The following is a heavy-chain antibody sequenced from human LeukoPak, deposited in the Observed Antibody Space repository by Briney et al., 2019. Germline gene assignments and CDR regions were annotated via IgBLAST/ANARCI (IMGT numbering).Heavy chain of an antibody. V-gene: IGHV1-18*04. J-gene: IGHJ4*02. CDR3: ARDYDYVWGTYRYTRAFDY. D-gene: IGHD3-16*02. Sequence: ASVKVSCTASGYTFTSFGISWVRQAPGQGLEWMGWISAYNGNTNNAQKFQGRVAMATDTSTSTAYMELRSLRSDDTAVYYCARDYDYVWGTYRYTRAFDYWGQGTLVTVSS. CDR1: GYTFTSFG. CDR2: ISAYNGNT.